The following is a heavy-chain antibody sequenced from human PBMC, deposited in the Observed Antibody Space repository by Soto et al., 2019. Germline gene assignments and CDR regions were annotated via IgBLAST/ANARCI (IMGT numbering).Heavy chain of an antibody. V-gene: IGHV3-21*01. Sequence: EVQLVEAGGGLVKPGGSLRLSCAASGFTFSSYSMNWGRQAPGKGLEWVSSISSSSSYIYYADSVKGRFTIPRDNAKNSPYLQLNSSTAEDTAVYYCAGDLATRGRSYCYYGMDVWGQGTTVTVSS. CDR2: ISSSSSYI. CDR3: AGDLATRGRSYCYYGMDV. CDR1: GFTFSSYS. D-gene: IGHD3-10*01. J-gene: IGHJ6*02.